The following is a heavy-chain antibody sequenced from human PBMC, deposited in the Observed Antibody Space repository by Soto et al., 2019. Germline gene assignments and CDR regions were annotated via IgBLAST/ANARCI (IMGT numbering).Heavy chain of an antibody. V-gene: IGHV3-53*04. D-gene: IGHD3-10*01. CDR3: GSGGGVRGFDY. CDR1: GFTVSSNY. J-gene: IGHJ4*02. CDR2: IYSGDST. Sequence: EVQLVESGGGLVQPGGSLRLSRAASGFTVSSNYMSWVRQAPGKGLEWVSIIYSGDSTHYADSVKGRFTISRHNFKNTLYLQMNSLGAEATAVDYCGSGGGVRGFDYWGQGTLITVSS.